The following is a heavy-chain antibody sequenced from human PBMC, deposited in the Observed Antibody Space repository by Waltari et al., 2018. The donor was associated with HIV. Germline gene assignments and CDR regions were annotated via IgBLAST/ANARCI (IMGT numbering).Heavy chain of an antibody. D-gene: IGHD1-26*01. CDR1: GGSMGDYY. CDR3: ARSRSGSYGYFDS. Sequence: QVHLQESGPRLVKPSGTLSLTCSVSGGSMGDYYWSWIRQSPGKGMEWIGHVYIIVSTNYNPALKSRLTISIDRSRSQFSLRLASVTAADTAFYYCARSRSGSYGYFDSWGQGALVTVSS. V-gene: IGHV4-4*08. CDR2: VYIIVST. J-gene: IGHJ4*02.